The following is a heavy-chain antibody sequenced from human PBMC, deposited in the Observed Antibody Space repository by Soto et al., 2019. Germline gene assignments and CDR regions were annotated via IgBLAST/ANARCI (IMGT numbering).Heavy chain of an antibody. D-gene: IGHD1-26*01. CDR1: GGTFSSYA. Sequence: QVQLVQSGAEVKKPGSSVKVSCKASGGTFSSYAISWVRQAPGQGLEWMGGIIPIFGTANYAQKFQGRVTITADESTSTAYIELSSLRSEDTAVYYCARDPPYSGSYYGWDHYWCQGTLVTVSS. CDR3: ARDPPYSGSYYGWDHY. V-gene: IGHV1-69*01. J-gene: IGHJ4*02. CDR2: IIPIFGTA.